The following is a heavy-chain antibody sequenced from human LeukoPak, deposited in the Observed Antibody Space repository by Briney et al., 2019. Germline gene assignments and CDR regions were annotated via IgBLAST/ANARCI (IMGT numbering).Heavy chain of an antibody. CDR3: ARDDCSSTSCYGVVVWFDP. D-gene: IGHD2-2*01. Sequence: RASVKVSCKASGGTFSSYAISWVRQAPGQGLEWMGRIIPILGIANYAQKFQGRVTITADKSTSTAYMELSSLRSEDTAVYYCARDDCSSTSCYGVVVWFDPWGQGTLVTVSS. CDR1: GGTFSSYA. J-gene: IGHJ5*02. CDR2: IIPILGIA. V-gene: IGHV1-69*04.